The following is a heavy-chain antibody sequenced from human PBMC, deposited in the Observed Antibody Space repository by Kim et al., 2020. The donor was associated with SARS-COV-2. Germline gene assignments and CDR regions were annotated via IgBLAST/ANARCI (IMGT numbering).Heavy chain of an antibody. Sequence: TPPLHSRVTISVDTSKNQFSLKLSSVTAADTAVYYCARGGVVVAAIYDNWGQGTLVTVSS. CDR3: ARGGVVVAAIYDN. D-gene: IGHD2-15*01. J-gene: IGHJ4*02. V-gene: IGHV4-59*09.